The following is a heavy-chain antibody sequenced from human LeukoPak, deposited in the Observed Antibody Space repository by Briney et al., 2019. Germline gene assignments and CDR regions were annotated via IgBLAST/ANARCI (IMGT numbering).Heavy chain of an antibody. CDR1: GGSISTSNYY. J-gene: IGHJ4*02. CDR3: ARDRMGTVMVPIDY. CDR2: IYHSGST. Sequence: SETLSLTCTVSGGSISTSNYYWGWIRQPPGKGLEWIGSIYHSGSTYYNPSLKSRVTISVDTSKNQFSLKLSSVTAADTAVYYCARDRMGTVMVPIDYWGQGTLVAVSS. D-gene: IGHD5-18*01. V-gene: IGHV4-39*07.